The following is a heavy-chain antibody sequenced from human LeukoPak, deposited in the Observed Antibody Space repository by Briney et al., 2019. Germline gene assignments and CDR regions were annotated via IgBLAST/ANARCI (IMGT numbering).Heavy chain of an antibody. D-gene: IGHD3-10*01. CDR3: ARGGYYGSGNDFRFDP. Sequence: PSETLSLTCTVSVGSISSYYWSWIRQSPGKGLECIGYIHYTGSTNYNPSLKSRVTISVETSKNQFSLKLKSVTAADTAVYYCARGGYYGSGNDFRFDPWGQGTLVTVSS. J-gene: IGHJ5*02. CDR1: VGSISSYY. CDR2: IHYTGST. V-gene: IGHV4-59*01.